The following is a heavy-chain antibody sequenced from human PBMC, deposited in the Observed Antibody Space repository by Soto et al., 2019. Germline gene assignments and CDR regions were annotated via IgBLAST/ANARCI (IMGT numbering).Heavy chain of an antibody. J-gene: IGHJ6*02. CDR1: GGSISSGGYY. CDR2: IYYSGST. D-gene: IGHD4-17*01. V-gene: IGHV4-31*03. Sequence: SETLSLTCTVSGGSISSGGYYWSWIRQHPGKGLEWIGYIYYSGSTYYNPSLKSRVTISVDTSKNQFSLKLSSVTAADTAVYYCARDLFYGDYLYYYYGIAVWGQGSTDPGSS. CDR3: ARDLFYGDYLYYYYGIAV.